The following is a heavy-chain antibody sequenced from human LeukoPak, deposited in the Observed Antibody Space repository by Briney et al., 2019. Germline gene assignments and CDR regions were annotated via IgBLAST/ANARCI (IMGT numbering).Heavy chain of an antibody. CDR1: GFTFSKTW. Sequence: HPGESLTLSCEASGFTFSKTWMSWVRQAPGKGLEWVACIMEDGSVQKYVDSVRGRFTISRDNARNSLYLQMDSLRAEDTATYYCATYRQIQVPFEFWGQGTLVTVSS. CDR2: IMEDGSVQ. J-gene: IGHJ4*02. V-gene: IGHV3-7*03. D-gene: IGHD5-18*01. CDR3: ATYRQIQVPFEF.